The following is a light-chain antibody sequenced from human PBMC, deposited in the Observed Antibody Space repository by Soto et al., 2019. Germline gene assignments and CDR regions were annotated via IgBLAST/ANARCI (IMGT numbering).Light chain of an antibody. V-gene: IGLV1-40*01. Sequence: QSVLTQPPSVTGAPGQRVTTSCTGSHSDIGAGYGVHWYQQFPHSAPKLLIYDTTNRPSGVPDRFSGSRSGTSASLAITGLQAEDEADYYCQSFDSSRIGLLFGGGTKLTVL. CDR3: QSFDSSRIGLL. CDR2: DTT. J-gene: IGLJ2*01. CDR1: HSDIGAGYG.